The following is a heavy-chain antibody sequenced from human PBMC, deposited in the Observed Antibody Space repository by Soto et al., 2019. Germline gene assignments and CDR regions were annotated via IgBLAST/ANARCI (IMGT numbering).Heavy chain of an antibody. Sequence: SETLSLTCTVSGDSISSGGYYWSRIRQHPGKGLEWIGYIYYNGNTYYNPSLESRVTISVDMSENQFSLKLSSVTAADTAMYYCASHSPSYYFGMDVWGQGTTVTVSS. CDR2: IYYNGNT. D-gene: IGHD6-13*01. V-gene: IGHV4-31*03. J-gene: IGHJ6*02. CDR3: ASHSPSYYFGMDV. CDR1: GDSISSGGYY.